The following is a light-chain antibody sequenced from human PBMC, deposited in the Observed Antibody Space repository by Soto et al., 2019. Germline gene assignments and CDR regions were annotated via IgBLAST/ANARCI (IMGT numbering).Light chain of an antibody. Sequence: IHMTQSPSSLSASVGDRVTITCRASQRISRYLNLYQQKPGKDPNLMVYAASSLQSRVPSRFSSSRAGTAFTLTISSLLPAEFSTYYCQQSYSTPPITFGQGTRLEIK. CDR2: AAS. J-gene: IGKJ5*01. CDR3: QQSYSTPPIT. CDR1: QRISRY. V-gene: IGKV1-39*01.